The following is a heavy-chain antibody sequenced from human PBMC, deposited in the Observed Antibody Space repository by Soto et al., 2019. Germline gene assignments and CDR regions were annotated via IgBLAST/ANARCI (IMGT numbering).Heavy chain of an antibody. D-gene: IGHD4-17*01. Sequence: QVQLVESGGGVVQPGRSLRLSCAASGFTFSSYGMHWVRQAPGKGLEWVAVIWYDGSNKYYADSVKGRFTISRDNSKNTLYLQMSSLRAEETAVYYCARWTTVTSYYGMDVWGQGTTVNVSS. V-gene: IGHV3-33*01. CDR3: ARWTTVTSYYGMDV. J-gene: IGHJ6*02. CDR1: GFTFSSYG. CDR2: IWYDGSNK.